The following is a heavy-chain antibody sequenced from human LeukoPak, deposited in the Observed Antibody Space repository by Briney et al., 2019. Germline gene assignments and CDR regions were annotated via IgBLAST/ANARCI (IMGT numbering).Heavy chain of an antibody. D-gene: IGHD2-2*01. Sequence: GGSLRLSCVVSGFPFSNNPMNWVRQAPGKGLEWVSYISTAITTTYYAESVKGRFTISRDNAKNSLYLQMNSLRVEDTAVYYCARDGGKGYEINYWGQGTLVTVSS. V-gene: IGHV3-48*01. CDR1: GFPFSNNP. CDR2: ISTAITTT. J-gene: IGHJ4*02. CDR3: ARDGGKGYEINY.